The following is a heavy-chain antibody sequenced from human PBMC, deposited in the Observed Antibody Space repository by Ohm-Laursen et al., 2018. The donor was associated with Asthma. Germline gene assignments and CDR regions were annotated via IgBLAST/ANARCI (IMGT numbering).Heavy chain of an antibody. CDR3: ARVKAPWQWLTDY. CDR1: GYTFSSYV. J-gene: IGHJ4*02. V-gene: IGHV7-4-1*02. Sequence: GSSVKVSCKSSGYTFSSYVISWVRQAPGQGLEWMGWINTNTGNPTYPQGFTGRFVFSLDTSVSTAYLQISSLKAEDTAVYYCARVKAPWQWLTDYWGQGTLVTVSS. D-gene: IGHD6-19*01. CDR2: INTNTGNP.